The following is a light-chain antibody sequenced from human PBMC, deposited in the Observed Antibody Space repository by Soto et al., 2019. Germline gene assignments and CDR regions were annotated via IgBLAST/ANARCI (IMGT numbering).Light chain of an antibody. J-gene: IGLJ1*01. CDR1: SSDVGSYNS. CDR3: SSYTSSSTYV. V-gene: IGLV2-14*01. CDR2: DVT. Sequence: QSALTQPASVSGSPGQSITISCTGTSSDVGSYNSVSWHQQHPGQAPKLMIYDVTSRASGIPDRFSASKSGNTASLTISVLQAGDEADYYCSSYTSSSTYVFGTGTKLTVL.